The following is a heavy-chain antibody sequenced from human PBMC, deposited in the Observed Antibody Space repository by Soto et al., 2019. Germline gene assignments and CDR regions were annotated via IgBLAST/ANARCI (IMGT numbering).Heavy chain of an antibody. J-gene: IGHJ1*01. CDR3: ASSYGSSAPH. CDR2: IIPILGIA. V-gene: IGHV1-69*02. D-gene: IGHD6-13*01. Sequence: QGQRVQSGAEVKKPGSSAKVSCKASGGTFRSYTISWVRQAPGQGLEWMGRIIPILGIANYAQKFQGRVTITADKSTSTAYMELSSLRSEDTAVYYCASSYGSSAPHWGQGTLVTVSS. CDR1: GGTFRSYT.